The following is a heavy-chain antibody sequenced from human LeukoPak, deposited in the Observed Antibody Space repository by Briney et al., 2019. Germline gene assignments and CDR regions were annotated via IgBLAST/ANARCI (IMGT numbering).Heavy chain of an antibody. J-gene: IGHJ4*02. Sequence: SETLSLTCTVPGGSISSYYWSWIRQPPGKGLEWIWYIYYSGSTTYNPSLKSRVTISVDTSKNQFSLKLSSVTAADTAVYYCARVGYYYDSRAFDYWGQGTLGPV. V-gene: IGHV4-59*01. CDR3: ARVGYYYDSRAFDY. CDR1: GGSISSYY. D-gene: IGHD3-22*01. CDR2: IYYSGST.